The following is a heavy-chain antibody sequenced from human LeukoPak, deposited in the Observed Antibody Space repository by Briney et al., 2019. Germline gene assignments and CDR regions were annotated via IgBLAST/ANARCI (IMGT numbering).Heavy chain of an antibody. V-gene: IGHV3-20*04. J-gene: IGHJ4*02. D-gene: IGHD2-21*01. CDR1: GFTFDDYG. CDR3: ARGIVVVNTDLEIDY. CDR2: INWNGGST. Sequence: GGSLRLSCAASGFTFDDYGMSWVRQAPGKGLEWVSGINWNGGSTGYADSVKGRFTISRDNAKNSLYLQMNSLRAEDTAVYYCARGIVVVNTDLEIDYWGQGTLVTVSS.